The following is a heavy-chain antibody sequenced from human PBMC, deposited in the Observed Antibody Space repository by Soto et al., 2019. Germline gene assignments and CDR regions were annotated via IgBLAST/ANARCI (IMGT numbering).Heavy chain of an antibody. V-gene: IGHV5-51*01. CDR3: ARQGTSRGSGYAAFDF. Sequence: PGESLKISCQASGYTFLSFWVAWVLQVSGKDLESTGVFSPGASDIRYIPSFEGLVTISADKSTHTAYLQWSSLEAADTAIFYCARQGTSRGSGYAAFDFLVPGTLVTVYS. CDR1: GYTFLSFW. J-gene: IGHJ4*02. D-gene: IGHD3-10*01. CDR2: FSPGASDI.